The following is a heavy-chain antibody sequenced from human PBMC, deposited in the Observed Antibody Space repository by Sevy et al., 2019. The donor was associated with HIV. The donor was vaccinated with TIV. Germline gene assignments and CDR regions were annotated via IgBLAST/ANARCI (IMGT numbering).Heavy chain of an antibody. J-gene: IGHJ4*02. CDR2: ISYDGSNT. CDR3: AKDLSPEQWLSPMNY. Sequence: GWSLRLSCAASGFTFSTHGMHWVRQAPGKGLDWVAIISYDGSNTYSADSVKGRFTVSRDNSKSTLYLQMNSLRPEDTAIYYCAKDLSPEQWLSPMNYWGQGTLVTVSS. V-gene: IGHV3-30*18. D-gene: IGHD6-19*01. CDR1: GFTFSTHG.